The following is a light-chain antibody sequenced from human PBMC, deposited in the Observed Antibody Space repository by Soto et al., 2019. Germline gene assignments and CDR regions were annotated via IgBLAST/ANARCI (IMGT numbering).Light chain of an antibody. CDR1: ELGDKY. Sequence: SYELTQPPSVSVSPGQTASITCSGDELGDKYVCWYQQKPGQSPVLVIYQDMKRPSGIPERFSGSNSGNTATLTISGTQAMDEADYYCQAWDSNIAVFGGGTKLTVL. CDR3: QAWDSNIAV. CDR2: QDM. V-gene: IGLV3-1*01. J-gene: IGLJ2*01.